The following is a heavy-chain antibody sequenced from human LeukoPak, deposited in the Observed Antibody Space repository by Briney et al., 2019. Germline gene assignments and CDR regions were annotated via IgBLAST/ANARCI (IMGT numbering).Heavy chain of an antibody. CDR1: GYTFTSYG. V-gene: IGHV1-18*01. D-gene: IGHD3-10*01. CDR2: ISAYNGNT. CDR3: ARGPPHYYGSGSLFDP. J-gene: IGHJ5*02. Sequence: ASLKVSCKASGYTFTSYGISWVRQAPGQGLESLGWISAYNGNTNYAQKLQGRVTMTTDTSTSTAYMELRSLRSDDTAVYYCARGPPHYYGSGSLFDPWGQGTLVTVSS.